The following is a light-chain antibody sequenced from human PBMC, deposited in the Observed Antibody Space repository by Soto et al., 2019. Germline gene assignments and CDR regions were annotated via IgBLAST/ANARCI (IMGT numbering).Light chain of an antibody. Sequence: VMTQSPAALSVSPGERVTLSCRASQSVSTKLAWYQQKPGQAPRLLIYGASTRVTGIPARFSGSGSGTEFTLTISSLQSEDFAIYYCQQYINWPPLTFGGGTKVEIK. CDR2: GAS. V-gene: IGKV3-15*01. CDR1: QSVSTK. CDR3: QQYINWPPLT. J-gene: IGKJ4*01.